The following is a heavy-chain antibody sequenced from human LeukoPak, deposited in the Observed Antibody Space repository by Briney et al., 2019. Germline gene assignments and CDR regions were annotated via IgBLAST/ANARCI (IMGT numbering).Heavy chain of an antibody. D-gene: IGHD3-9*01. Sequence: VASVKVSCKASGGTFSSYAISWVRQAPGQGLEWMGGIIPIFGTANYAQKFQGRVTITADKSTSTAYMELSSLRSEDTAVYYCARVYDILTGGHTPLGGYYYYYYMDVWGKETTVTVSS. J-gene: IGHJ6*03. CDR3: ARVYDILTGGHTPLGGYYYYYYMDV. CDR2: IIPIFGTA. V-gene: IGHV1-69*06. CDR1: GGTFSSYA.